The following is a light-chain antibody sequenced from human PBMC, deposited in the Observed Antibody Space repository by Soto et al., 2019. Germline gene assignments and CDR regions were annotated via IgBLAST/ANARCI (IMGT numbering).Light chain of an antibody. V-gene: IGKV1-39*01. CDR3: QQSYSTPHT. Sequence: DSQMTQCPCSLSASVGARVSITSRSRQSISSYLKWYQQKPGKAPKLLNYAASSLQSGDPSRFSGSGSGTDFTLTISSLQPEDFATYYCQQSYSTPHTCGQGTRLESK. CDR2: AAS. CDR1: QSISSY. J-gene: IGKJ5*01.